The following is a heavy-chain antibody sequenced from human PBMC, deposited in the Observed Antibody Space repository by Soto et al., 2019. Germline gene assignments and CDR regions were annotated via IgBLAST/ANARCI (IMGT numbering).Heavy chain of an antibody. J-gene: IGHJ4*02. D-gene: IGHD2-2*01. V-gene: IGHV3-30-3*01. CDR1: GFTFSSHA. CDR3: ARDTGLGHCSSISCYVDY. Sequence: QVQLVESGGGVVQPGRSLRLSCAASGFTFSSHAMNWVRQAPGEGLEWVAVISYDGSNKYYADSVKGRFSISRDNSRNPLHLQMNSLRAEDTAVYYCARDTGLGHCSSISCYVDYWGQGTLVTVSS. CDR2: ISYDGSNK.